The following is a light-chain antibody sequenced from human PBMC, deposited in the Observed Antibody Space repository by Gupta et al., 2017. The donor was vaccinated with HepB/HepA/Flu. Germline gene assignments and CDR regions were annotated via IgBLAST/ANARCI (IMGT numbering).Light chain of an antibody. V-gene: IGLV2-14*03. Sequence: YDVSKRPARISHRFSGSKSGNTASLTISDLQAEDEADYYCSSYISSSILAVFGGGTKLTVL. J-gene: IGLJ3*02. CDR3: SSYISSSILAV. CDR2: DVS.